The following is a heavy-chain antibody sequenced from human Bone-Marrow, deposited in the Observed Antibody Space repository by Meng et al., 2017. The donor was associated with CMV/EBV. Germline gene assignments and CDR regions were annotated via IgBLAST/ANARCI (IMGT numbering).Heavy chain of an antibody. J-gene: IGHJ4*02. D-gene: IGHD2/OR15-2a*01. V-gene: IGHV3-23*03. CDR3: AKSTIVFRAGYYFDY. Sequence: GESLKISCAASGFTLSSYAMSWVRQAPRKGLEWVSVIYNGDSSTYYADSVKGRFTISRDNSKNTLYLKMNSLRAEDTAVYYCAKSTIVFRAGYYFDYWGQGTLVTVSS. CDR2: IYNGDSST. CDR1: GFTLSSYA.